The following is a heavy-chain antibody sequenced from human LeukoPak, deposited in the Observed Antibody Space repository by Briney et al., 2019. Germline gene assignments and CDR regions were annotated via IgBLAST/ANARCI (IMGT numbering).Heavy chain of an antibody. J-gene: IGHJ6*03. Sequence: GGSLRLSXAASGFTFSSYSMNWVRQAPGKGLEWVSYISSSSSTIYYADSVKGRFTISRDNAKNSLYLQMNSLRAEDTAVYYCARVSEMATPGVFYYYMDVWGKGTTVTVSS. D-gene: IGHD5-24*01. CDR3: ARVSEMATPGVFYYYMDV. CDR1: GFTFSSYS. CDR2: ISSSSSTI. V-gene: IGHV3-48*01.